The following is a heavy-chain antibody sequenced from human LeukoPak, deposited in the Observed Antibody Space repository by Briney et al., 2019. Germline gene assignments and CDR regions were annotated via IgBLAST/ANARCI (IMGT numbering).Heavy chain of an antibody. CDR3: ATDLIHYYASGAKT. CDR1: GFSYSSYS. Sequence: PGGSLRLSCAASGFSYSSYSMNWVRQPPGRGLEGVSSITSSSSYIYYADSVNGRFTISRDNAKNSLFLQMNSRRAGDTAVYYCATDLIHYYASGAKTWGQGTLVTVSS. CDR2: ITSSSSYI. D-gene: IGHD3-10*01. J-gene: IGHJ5*02. V-gene: IGHV3-21*01.